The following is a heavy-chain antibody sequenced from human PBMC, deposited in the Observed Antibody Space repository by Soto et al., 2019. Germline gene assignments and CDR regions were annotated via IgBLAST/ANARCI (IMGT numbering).Heavy chain of an antibody. J-gene: IGHJ6*02. D-gene: IGHD2-21*02. CDR3: ARDLWGYCGTDCYPLDV. CDR1: GGTISRYY. CDR2: MYNTGST. Sequence: QVQLQESGPGLVKPSESLSLTCTVSGGTISRYYWSWIRQPPGKGLEWIGYMYNTGSTVYNPSFKSRVTISVDTSKNQISLKLNSMTAADTAVYYCARDLWGYCGTDCYPLDVWGQGTTVTVSS. V-gene: IGHV4-59*01.